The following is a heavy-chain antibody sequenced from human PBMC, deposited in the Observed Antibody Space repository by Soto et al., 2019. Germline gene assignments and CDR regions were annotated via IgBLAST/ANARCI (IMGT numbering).Heavy chain of an antibody. J-gene: IGHJ4*02. Sequence: PGGSLRLSCAASGFTFSNYWMTWVRQAPGKGLEWVANIIKDGNEKSYVDSVKGRFTISRDNPKNSLYLEMNNLRVEDTAVYYCARDWGGLGYWGQGTLVTVSS. V-gene: IGHV3-7*03. CDR2: IIKDGNEK. CDR1: GFTFSNYW. CDR3: ARDWGGLGY. D-gene: IGHD3-10*01.